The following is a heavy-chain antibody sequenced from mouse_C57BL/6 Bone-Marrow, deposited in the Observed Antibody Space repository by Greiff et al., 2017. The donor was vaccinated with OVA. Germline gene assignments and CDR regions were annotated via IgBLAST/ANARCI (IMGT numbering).Heavy chain of an antibody. CDR2: ISSGSSTI. V-gene: IGHV5-17*01. Sequence: EVKVVESGGGLVKPGGSLKLSCAASGFTFSDYGMHWVRQAPEKGLEWVAYISSGSSTIYYADTVKGRFTISRDNAKNTLFLQMTSLRSEDTAMYYCARSSITTVWYFDVWGTGTTVTVSS. CDR3: ARSSITTVWYFDV. D-gene: IGHD1-1*01. J-gene: IGHJ1*03. CDR1: GFTFSDYG.